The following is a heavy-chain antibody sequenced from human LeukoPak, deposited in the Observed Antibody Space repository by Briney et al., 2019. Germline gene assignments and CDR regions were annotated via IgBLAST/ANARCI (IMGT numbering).Heavy chain of an antibody. Sequence: GGSLRLSCAASGFTVSSNYMTWVRQAPGKGLEWVSVIYSDGSTFYAGSVKGRFTISRDSSKNTLYLQMNSLRAEDTAVYYCARDPQVSYWGQGALVTVSS. CDR3: ARDPQVSY. CDR1: GFTVSSNY. CDR2: IYSDGST. V-gene: IGHV3-53*01. J-gene: IGHJ4*02. D-gene: IGHD1-14*01.